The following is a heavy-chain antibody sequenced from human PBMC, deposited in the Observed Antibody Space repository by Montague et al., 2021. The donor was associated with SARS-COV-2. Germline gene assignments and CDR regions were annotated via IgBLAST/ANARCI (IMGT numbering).Heavy chain of an antibody. CDR1: GGSISSGGYY. J-gene: IGHJ3*02. CDR3: ARVQGITMIVVVIGAFDI. V-gene: IGHV4-31*03. CDR2: IYYSGST. D-gene: IGHD3-22*01. Sequence: TLSLTCTVSGGSISSGGYYWSWIRQHPGKGLEWIGYIYYSGSTXYNPSLKSRVTISVDTSKNQFSLKLSSVTAADTAVYCCARVQGITMIVVVIGAFDIWGQGTMVTVSS.